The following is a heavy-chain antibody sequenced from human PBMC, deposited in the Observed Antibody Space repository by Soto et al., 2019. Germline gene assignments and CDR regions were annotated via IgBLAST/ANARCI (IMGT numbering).Heavy chain of an antibody. CDR2: IYYRGST. J-gene: IGHJ4*02. V-gene: IGHV4-59*12. Sequence: SETLSLTCTVSGGSISSYYWSWIRQAPGKGLEWIGYIYYRGSTNYNPSLKSRVSMSVDTSKNRFSLMLNSVTAADTAVYYCSRGILVWGQGTLVTVSS. CDR1: GGSISSYY. CDR3: SRGILV. D-gene: IGHD2-15*01.